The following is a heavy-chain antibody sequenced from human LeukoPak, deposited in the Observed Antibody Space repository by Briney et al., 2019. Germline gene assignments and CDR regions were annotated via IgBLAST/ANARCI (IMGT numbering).Heavy chain of an antibody. CDR2: IYHSGST. J-gene: IGHJ3*02. Sequence: KPSETLSLTCTVSGYSISSGYYWGWLRQPPGKGLEWIGSIYHSGSTYYNPSLKSRVTISVYTSKNQFSLKLSSVTAADTAVYYCARDRGVSSSWYLIIAFDIWGQGTMVTVSS. D-gene: IGHD6-13*01. V-gene: IGHV4-38-2*02. CDR1: GYSISSGYY. CDR3: ARDRGVSSSWYLIIAFDI.